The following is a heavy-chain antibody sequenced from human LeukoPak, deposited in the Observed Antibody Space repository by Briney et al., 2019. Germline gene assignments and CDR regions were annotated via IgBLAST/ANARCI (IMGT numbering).Heavy chain of an antibody. J-gene: IGHJ6*02. Sequence: GGALRLSCAASGFTIGPYAMYGGRQGPGRGLGWVSVIEADGSCQFYAEYVRGQFPTHRDNSKNPLYLQMNRLTSEDTALYYCATWAFYHNLDVWGQGTTVIVSS. D-gene: IGHD2/OR15-2a*01. CDR1: GFTIGPYA. CDR2: IEADGSCQ. V-gene: IGHV3-43*02. CDR3: ATWAFYHNLDV.